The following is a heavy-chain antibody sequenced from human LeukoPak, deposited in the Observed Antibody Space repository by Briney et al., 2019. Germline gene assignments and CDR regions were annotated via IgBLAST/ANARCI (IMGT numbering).Heavy chain of an antibody. Sequence: SETLSPTCTVSGGSISSSSYYWGWLRQPPGKGLEWIGSIYYSGRTYYNPSLKSRVTISVDTSKNQFSLKLSSVTAADTAVYYCARLEVAGINDYWGQGTLVTVSS. CDR1: GGSISSSSYY. CDR2: IYYSGRT. J-gene: IGHJ4*02. V-gene: IGHV4-39*01. D-gene: IGHD6-19*01. CDR3: ARLEVAGINDY.